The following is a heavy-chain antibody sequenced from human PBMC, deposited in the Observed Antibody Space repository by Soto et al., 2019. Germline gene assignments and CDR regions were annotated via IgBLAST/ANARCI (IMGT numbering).Heavy chain of an antibody. J-gene: IGHJ4*02. CDR3: TKGGSSSRNCYIIDY. D-gene: IGHD2-2*01. Sequence: QVQLVESGGGVVQPGRSLRLSCEAAGFTFSSNGMHWVRQAPGKGLEWVAVMSNDGSHTSYADSAKGRFTISRDNSKNTRYLQMNSMRAEDSSIYYRTKGGSSSRNCYIIDYWGQVTLVTVSS. V-gene: IGHV3-30*18. CDR1: GFTFSSNG. CDR2: MSNDGSHT.